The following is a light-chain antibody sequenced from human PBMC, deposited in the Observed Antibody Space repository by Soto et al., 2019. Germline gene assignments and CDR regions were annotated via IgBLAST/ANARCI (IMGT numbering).Light chain of an antibody. Sequence: DIVMTQSPDSLSVSLGERATINCKSSQSLLSRSNNKNYLAWFQLRPGQPPKVLIYWASTRESGVPDRFGGSGSGTDFTLTISSLQAEDVAVYYCQQYYGGPITFGQGTRLEMK. J-gene: IGKJ5*01. CDR2: WAS. CDR1: QSLLSRSNNKNY. CDR3: QQYYGGPIT. V-gene: IGKV4-1*01.